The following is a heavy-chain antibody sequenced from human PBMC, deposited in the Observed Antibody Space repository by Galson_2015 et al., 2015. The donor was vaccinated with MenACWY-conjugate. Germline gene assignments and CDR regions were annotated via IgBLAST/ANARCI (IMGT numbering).Heavy chain of an antibody. D-gene: IGHD1-1*01. CDR2: IDPSDSYT. Sequence: QSGAEVKKPGESLRIPCKGSGYSFTNNWITWVRQVPGKGLEWMWTIDPSDSYTNYGPSFRGHVTVSVDTSISTAYLQWSSLKASDTAIYFCARLYNWDDAHLDYWGQGTLVTVSS. CDR3: ARLYNWDDAHLDY. CDR1: GYSFTNNW. J-gene: IGHJ4*02. V-gene: IGHV5-10-1*01.